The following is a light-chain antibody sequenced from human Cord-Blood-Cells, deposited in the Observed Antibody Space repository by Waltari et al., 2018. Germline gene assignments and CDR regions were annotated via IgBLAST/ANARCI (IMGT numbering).Light chain of an antibody. CDR1: QGISSS. CDR3: QQANSFPYT. CDR2: AAS. V-gene: IGKV1-12*01. J-gene: IGKJ2*01. Sequence: DIQMTQSPSSVSASVGDRVTITCRASQGISSSLNWYQQKPGKAPKLLIYAASSLQSGVPSRFSGSGSGTDFTLTISSLQPEDFATYYCQQANSFPYTFGQGTKLEIK.